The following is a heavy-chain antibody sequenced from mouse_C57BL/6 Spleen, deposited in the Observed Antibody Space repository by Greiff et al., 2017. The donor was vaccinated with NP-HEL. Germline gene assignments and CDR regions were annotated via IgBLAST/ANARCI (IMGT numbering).Heavy chain of an antibody. CDR1: GFNIKDDY. J-gene: IGHJ1*03. V-gene: IGHV14-4*01. CDR3: TTGLRSGFDV. D-gene: IGHD2-4*01. CDR2: IDPENGDT. Sequence: EVQLQQSGAELVRPGASVKLSCTASGFNIKDDYMHWVKQRPEQGLEWIGWIDPENGDTEYASKFQGKATITADTSSNTAYLQLSSLTSEDTAVYYCTTGLRSGFDVWGTGTTVTVSS.